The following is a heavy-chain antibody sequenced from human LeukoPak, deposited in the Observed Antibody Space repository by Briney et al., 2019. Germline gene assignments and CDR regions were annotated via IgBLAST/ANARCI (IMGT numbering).Heavy chain of an antibody. Sequence: GGSLRLSCAASGFTLRSYAMSWVRQAPGKGLEWVSGISGSGDSTYNADSVKGRFTISRDNSKNTLYLQMNSLRAEDTAVYYCAKDRYNSGWGYFDYWGQGTLVTVSS. CDR1: GFTLRSYA. CDR2: ISGSGDST. D-gene: IGHD6-19*01. CDR3: AKDRYNSGWGYFDY. V-gene: IGHV3-23*01. J-gene: IGHJ4*02.